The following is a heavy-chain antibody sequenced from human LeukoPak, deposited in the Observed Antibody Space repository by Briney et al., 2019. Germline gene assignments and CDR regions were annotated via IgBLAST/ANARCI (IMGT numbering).Heavy chain of an antibody. CDR1: GDTFSGYY. J-gene: IGHJ3*02. D-gene: IGHD3-3*01. V-gene: IGHV1-2*02. CDR3: ARARYYDFWSGTAPGAFDI. Sequence: GASVKVSCKASGDTFSGYYIHWMRQAPAQGLEWMAWINPKSGDTDYAQKFQGRVTVTRDTSITTAYMDLRRLRSDDTAVYDCARARYYDFWSGTAPGAFDIWGQGTMVTVSS. CDR2: INPKSGDT.